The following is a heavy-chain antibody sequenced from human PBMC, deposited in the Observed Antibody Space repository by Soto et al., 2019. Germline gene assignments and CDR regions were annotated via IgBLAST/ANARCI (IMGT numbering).Heavy chain of an antibody. Sequence: AXVKVSCKASGYTFTGYYMHWVRQAPGQGLEWMGWVNPNSGGTNYAQKFQGWVTMTRDTSISTAYMELSRLRSDDTAVYYCARLGSSWDDAFDIWGQGKMVTVS. CDR3: ARLGSSWDDAFDI. CDR1: GYTFTGYY. J-gene: IGHJ3*02. D-gene: IGHD6-13*01. V-gene: IGHV1-2*04. CDR2: VNPNSGGT.